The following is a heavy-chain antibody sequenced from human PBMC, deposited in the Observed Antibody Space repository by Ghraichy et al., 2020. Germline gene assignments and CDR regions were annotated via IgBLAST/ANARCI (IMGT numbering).Heavy chain of an antibody. CDR1: GGSISSYY. J-gene: IGHJ5*02. V-gene: IGHV4-59*01. Sequence: SQTLSLTCTVSGGSISSYYWSWIRQPPGKGLEWIGYIYYSGSTNYNPSLKSRVTISVDTSKNQFSLKLSSVTAADTAVYYCARGANWFDPWGQGTLVTVSS. CDR3: ARGANWFDP. CDR2: IYYSGST.